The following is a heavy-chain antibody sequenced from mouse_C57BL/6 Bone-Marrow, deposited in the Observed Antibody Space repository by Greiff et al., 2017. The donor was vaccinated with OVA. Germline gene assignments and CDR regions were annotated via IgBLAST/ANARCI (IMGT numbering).Heavy chain of an antibody. V-gene: IGHV14-2*01. CDR2: IDPEDGET. CDR1: GFNIKDYY. J-gene: IGHJ2*01. Sequence: VQLQQSGAELVKPGASVKLSCTASGFNIKDYYMHWVKQRTEQGLEWIGMIDPEDGETKYAPKFQGKATITAETSSNTAYLQLSSLTSEDTAVYYCARASWEGRYYFDYWGQGTTLTVSS. CDR3: ARASWEGRYYFDY. D-gene: IGHD4-1*01.